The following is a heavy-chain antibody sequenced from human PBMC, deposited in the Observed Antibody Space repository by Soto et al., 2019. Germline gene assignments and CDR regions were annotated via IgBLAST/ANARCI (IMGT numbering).Heavy chain of an antibody. V-gene: IGHV5-51*01. Sequence: GESLKISCKGSGYSFTSYWIGWVRQMPGKGLEWMGIIYPGDSDTRYSPSFQGQVTTSADKSISTAYLQWSSLKASDTAMYYCARHVVPNWGAHYYYYYGMDVWGQGTTVTVSS. CDR2: IYPGDSDT. CDR1: GYSFTSYW. J-gene: IGHJ6*02. D-gene: IGHD7-27*01. CDR3: ARHVVPNWGAHYYYYYGMDV.